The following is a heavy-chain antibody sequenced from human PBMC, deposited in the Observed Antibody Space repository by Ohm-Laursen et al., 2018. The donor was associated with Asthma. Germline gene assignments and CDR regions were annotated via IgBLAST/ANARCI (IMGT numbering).Heavy chain of an antibody. Sequence: GSLRLSCTAPGFTVSSNYMSWVRQAPGKGLEWVSVIYSGGSTYYADSVKGRFTISRDNSKNTLYLQMNSLRAEDTAVYYCARAFKYYYDSSGYRTDAFDIWGQGTMVTVSS. CDR1: GFTVSSNY. V-gene: IGHV3-53*01. J-gene: IGHJ3*02. D-gene: IGHD3-22*01. CDR3: ARAFKYYYDSSGYRTDAFDI. CDR2: IYSGGST.